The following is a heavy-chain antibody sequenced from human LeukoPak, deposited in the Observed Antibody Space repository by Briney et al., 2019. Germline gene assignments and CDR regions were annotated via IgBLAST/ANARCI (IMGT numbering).Heavy chain of an antibody. Sequence: GGSLKLSCAASGFTFSSYAMSWVRQAPGKGLEWVSAISGSGASTYYADSVKGRFTISRDNSKNAPHLQMNSLRVEDTAVYYCAKYGHCGSTSCYRYFDYWGQGTLVTVSS. CDR3: AKYGHCGSTSCYRYFDY. J-gene: IGHJ4*02. V-gene: IGHV3-23*01. CDR1: GFTFSSYA. D-gene: IGHD2-2*01. CDR2: ISGSGAST.